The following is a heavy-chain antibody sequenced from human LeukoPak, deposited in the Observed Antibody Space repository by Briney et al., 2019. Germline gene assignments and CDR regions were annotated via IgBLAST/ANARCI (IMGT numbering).Heavy chain of an antibody. Sequence: SETLSLTCTVSGGSISSYYWSWIRQPPGKGLEWIGYIYYSGSTNYNPSLKSRVTISVDTSKNQFSLKLSSVTAADTAVYYCARGGSPRIAAAGDFDYWGQGTLVTVYS. CDR3: ARGGSPRIAAAGDFDY. CDR2: IYYSGST. V-gene: IGHV4-59*01. J-gene: IGHJ4*02. CDR1: GGSISSYY. D-gene: IGHD6-13*01.